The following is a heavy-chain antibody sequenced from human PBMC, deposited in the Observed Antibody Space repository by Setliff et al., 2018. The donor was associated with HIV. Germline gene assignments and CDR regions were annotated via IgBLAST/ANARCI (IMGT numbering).Heavy chain of an antibody. CDR2: IRNKANSYTT. D-gene: IGHD2-2*01. V-gene: IGHV3-72*01. J-gene: IGHJ6*02. CDR1: GFTFSDHY. CDR3: ARGPGASHSYTYGLDV. Sequence: GGSLRLSCAASGFTFSDHYMDWVRQAPGKGLEWVGRIRNKANSYTTEYAASVKGRFIIARDDSRTSVYLQMNSLKTEDTAVYYCARGPGASHSYTYGLDVWGQGTLVTVSS.